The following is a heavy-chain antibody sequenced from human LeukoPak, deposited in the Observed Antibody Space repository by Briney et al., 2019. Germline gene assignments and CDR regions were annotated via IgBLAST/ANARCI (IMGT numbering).Heavy chain of an antibody. J-gene: IGHJ4*02. CDR1: GFTFSNYW. Sequence: GGSLRLSCAASGFTFSNYWMIWVRQAPGKGLEWVGRIKSKTDGGTTDYAAPVKGRFTISRDDSKNTLYLQMNSLKTEDTAVYYCTTTYSSGWYYFNYWGQGTLVTVSS. V-gene: IGHV3-15*01. CDR2: IKSKTDGGTT. CDR3: TTTYSSGWYYFNY. D-gene: IGHD6-19*01.